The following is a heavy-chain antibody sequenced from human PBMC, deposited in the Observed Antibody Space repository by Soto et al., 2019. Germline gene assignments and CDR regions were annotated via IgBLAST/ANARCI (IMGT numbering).Heavy chain of an antibody. CDR2: IYWDDDK. CDR3: AHRRDWGYGMDV. CDR1: GFSLSTGGVG. J-gene: IGHJ6*02. Sequence: QITLKESGPTLVKRTQTLTLTCTFSGFSLSTGGVGVGWIRQPPGKALEWLALIYWDDDKRYSPSLKSRLTITKDTSKNQVVLTMTNMDPVDTATYYCAHRRDWGYGMDVWGQGTTVTVSS. V-gene: IGHV2-5*02. D-gene: IGHD7-27*01.